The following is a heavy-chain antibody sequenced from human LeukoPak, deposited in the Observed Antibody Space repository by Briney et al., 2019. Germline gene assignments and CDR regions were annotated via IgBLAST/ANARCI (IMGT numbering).Heavy chain of an antibody. CDR3: ARAAVTTSRYFQH. V-gene: IGHV4-59*01. CDR1: GGSISNYY. Sequence: SETLSLTCTVSGGSISNYYWSWIRQPPGKGLEWIGYIYNSGHTNYNPSLKSRVTISEDTSKNQLSLKLSSVIAADTAVYYCARAAVTTSRYFQHWGQGTLVTVSS. J-gene: IGHJ1*01. CDR2: IYNSGHT. D-gene: IGHD4-17*01.